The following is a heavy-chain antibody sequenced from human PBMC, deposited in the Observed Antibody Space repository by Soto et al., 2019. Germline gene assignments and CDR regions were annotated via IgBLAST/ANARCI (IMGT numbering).Heavy chain of an antibody. D-gene: IGHD3-3*01. J-gene: IGHJ5*02. CDR3: ARGGYDFWSGYSTGDNWFDP. V-gene: IGHV1-3*01. CDR1: GYTFTSYA. Sequence: GASVKVSCKASGYTFTSYAMHWVRQAPGQRLERMGWINAGNGNTKYSQKFQGRVTITRDTSASTAYMELSSLRSEDTAVYYCARGGYDFWSGYSTGDNWFDPWGQGTLVTVSS. CDR2: INAGNGNT.